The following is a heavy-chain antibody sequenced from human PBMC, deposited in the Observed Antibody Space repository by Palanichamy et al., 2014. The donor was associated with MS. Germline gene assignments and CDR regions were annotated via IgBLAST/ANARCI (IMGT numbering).Heavy chain of an antibody. CDR3: ARRIVGATGLDY. D-gene: IGHD1-26*01. V-gene: IGHV3-7*01. Sequence: EVQLVEVWGRAWSSLGGPVRLSCAASGFIFSRYWMSWVRQAPGKGLEWVANIKQDGSEKHYVDSVKGRFTISRDNAKNSLYLQMNSLRAEDTAVYYCARRIVGATGLDYWGQGTLVTVSS. CDR1: GFIFSRYW. CDR2: IKQDGSEK. J-gene: IGHJ4*02.